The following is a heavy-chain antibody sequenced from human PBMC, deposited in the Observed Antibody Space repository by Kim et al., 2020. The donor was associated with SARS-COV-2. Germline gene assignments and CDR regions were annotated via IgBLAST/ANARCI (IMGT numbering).Heavy chain of an antibody. V-gene: IGHV3-30*18. D-gene: IGHD2-8*01. CDR1: GFTFSSYG. J-gene: IGHJ3*02. CDR3: AKDGAGYCTNGVCYGAFDI. CDR2: ISYDGSNK. Sequence: GGSLRLSCAASGFTFSSYGMHWVRQAPGKGLEWVAVISYDGSNKYYADSVKGRFTISRDNSKNTLYLQMNSLRAEDTAVYYCAKDGAGYCTNGVCYGAFDIWGQGTMVTVSS.